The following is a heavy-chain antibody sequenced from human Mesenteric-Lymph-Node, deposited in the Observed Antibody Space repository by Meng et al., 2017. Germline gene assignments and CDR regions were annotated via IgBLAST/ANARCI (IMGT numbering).Heavy chain of an antibody. CDR2: IYHSGST. D-gene: IGHD2-21*02. V-gene: IGHV4-4*02. CDR3: AGVGAYCGGDCYHPR. Sequence: QWQWQGSGPGLVKPSGPLSPTCAVSGGSLSSRNWWSWVRQPPGKGLEWIGEIYHSGSTNYNPSLKSRVTISVDESKNQFSLRLSSVTAADTAVYYCAGVGAYCGGDCYHPRWGQGTLVTVSS. J-gene: IGHJ4*02. CDR1: GGSLSSRNW.